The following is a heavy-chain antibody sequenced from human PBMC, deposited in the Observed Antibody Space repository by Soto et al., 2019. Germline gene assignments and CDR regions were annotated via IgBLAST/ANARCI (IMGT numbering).Heavy chain of an antibody. J-gene: IGHJ4*02. CDR1: GFTFISYA. CDR2: ISGSGGST. D-gene: IGHD6-19*01. CDR3: ARRSSGWYFDY. Sequence: EVQLLESGGGLVQPGGSLRLSCAACGFTFISYAMSWVRQAPGRGLEWVSAISGSGGSTYYADSVKGRFTISRDNSKNTLYLQMNSLRAEDTAVYYCARRSSGWYFDYWGQGTLVTVSS. V-gene: IGHV3-23*01.